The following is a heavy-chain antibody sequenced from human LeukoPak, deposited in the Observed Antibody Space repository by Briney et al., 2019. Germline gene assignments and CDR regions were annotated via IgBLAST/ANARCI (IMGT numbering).Heavy chain of an antibody. CDR3: ARVSYGDYWFDP. CDR2: INPSSSST. Sequence: ASVKVSCKASGYTFTSYYLHWVRQAPGQGLEWMGIINPSSSSTTYAQNFQGRVTMTRDMSTSTVYMELSSLRSEDTAVYYCARVSYGDYWFDPWGQGTLVTVSS. V-gene: IGHV1-46*01. J-gene: IGHJ5*02. D-gene: IGHD4-17*01. CDR1: GYTFTSYY.